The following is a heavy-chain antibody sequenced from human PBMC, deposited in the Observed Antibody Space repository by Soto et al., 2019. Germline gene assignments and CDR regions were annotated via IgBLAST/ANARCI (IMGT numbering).Heavy chain of an antibody. CDR1: GGTFTSYS. CDR3: ARARIVAVSGRTGGYYYYAMDL. Sequence: QVQLEQSGAEVKRPGSLVKVSCRASGGTFTSYSINWVRRAPGQGPEWMGAVIPRFGTTTYAQRFEGRVTVTADASTSTVFMEMSGLRSEDTAVYFCARARIVAVSGRTGGYYYYAMDLWGQGTAVIVSS. CDR2: VIPRFGTT. D-gene: IGHD2-2*01. J-gene: IGHJ6*02. V-gene: IGHV1-69*01.